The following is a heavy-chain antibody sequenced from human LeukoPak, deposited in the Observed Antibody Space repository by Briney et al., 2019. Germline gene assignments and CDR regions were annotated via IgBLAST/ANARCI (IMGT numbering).Heavy chain of an antibody. CDR3: AKDDRSSWYYFDY. Sequence: PGGSLRLSCAASGFTFSSYGMHWVRQAPGKGLEWVAFIRYDGSNKYYADSVKGRFTTSRDNSKNTLYLQMNSLRAEDTAVYYCAKDDRSSWYYFDYWGQGTLVTVSS. CDR1: GFTFSSYG. CDR2: IRYDGSNK. J-gene: IGHJ4*02. D-gene: IGHD6-13*01. V-gene: IGHV3-30*02.